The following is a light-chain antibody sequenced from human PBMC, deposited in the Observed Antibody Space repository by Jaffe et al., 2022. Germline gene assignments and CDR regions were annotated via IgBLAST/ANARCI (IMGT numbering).Light chain of an antibody. CDR3: SSFAGSKNYV. J-gene: IGLJ3*02. CDR2: DVS. CDR1: SSDIGGYKY. Sequence: QSALTQPPSASGSPGQSVTISCTGTSSDIGGYKYVSWYQQYPGKAPKLIIFDVSERASGVPDRFSGSKSGNTASLTVSGLRAEDEADYYCSSFAGSKNYVFGGGTKVTVL. V-gene: IGLV2-8*01.